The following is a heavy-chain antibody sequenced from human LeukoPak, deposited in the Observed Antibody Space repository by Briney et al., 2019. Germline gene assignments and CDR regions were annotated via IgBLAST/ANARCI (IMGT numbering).Heavy chain of an antibody. J-gene: IGHJ4*02. CDR2: IIDSGNSI. CDR3: AKDPIFSGSYGVFDS. Sequence: GGSLRLSCAASRFTFSTYAMSWVRQAPGKGLEWVSTIIDSGNSIYYADSVEGRFTISRDNSKDTLYLQMDSLRAGDTAVYYCAKDPIFSGSYGVFDSWGQGTLVTVSS. CDR1: RFTFSTYA. D-gene: IGHD1-26*01. V-gene: IGHV3-23*01.